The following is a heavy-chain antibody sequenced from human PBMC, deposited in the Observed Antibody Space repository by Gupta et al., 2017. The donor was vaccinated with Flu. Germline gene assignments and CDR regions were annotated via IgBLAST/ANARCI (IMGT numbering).Heavy chain of an antibody. D-gene: IGHD3-10*01. Sequence: QVTLKESGPVLVKPTETLTLTCTVSGFSLSHARLGVSWIRQPPGKALEWLAHIFSNDEKSYSTSLRSRLAISQDTSKSQVVLTVTNLDPADTATYSCARVITIIRGPYYYYAMDAWGPGTTVTVSS. CDR3: ARVITIIRGPYYYYAMDA. CDR2: IFSNDEK. J-gene: IGHJ6*02. CDR1: GFSLSHARLG. V-gene: IGHV2-26*01.